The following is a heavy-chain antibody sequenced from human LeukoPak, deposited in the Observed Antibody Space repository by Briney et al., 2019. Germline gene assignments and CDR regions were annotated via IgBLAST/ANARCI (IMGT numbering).Heavy chain of an antibody. CDR2: IYTSGST. CDR3: ARESGYDFWSGYFPFDY. D-gene: IGHD3-3*01. V-gene: IGHV4-4*07. Sequence: PSETLSLTCTVSGGSISSYYWSWIRQPAGKGLEWIGRIYTSGSTNYNPSLKSRVIMSVDTSKNQFSLKLSSVTAADTAVYYCARESGYDFWSGYFPFDYWGQGTLVTVSS. J-gene: IGHJ4*02. CDR1: GGSISSYY.